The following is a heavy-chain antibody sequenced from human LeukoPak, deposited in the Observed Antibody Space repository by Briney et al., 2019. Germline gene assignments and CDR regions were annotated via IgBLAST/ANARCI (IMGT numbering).Heavy chain of an antibody. CDR3: AKDGAYTSGHMDV. Sequence: GGSLRLSCEASGFTFSDYAMGWVRQAPGKGLEWVSIITDDGYTTYYADSVKGRFTLSRDNSKNTLYLQMNSLRAEDTAVYYCAKDGAYTSGHMDVWGKGTTVIVSS. D-gene: IGHD6-19*01. CDR2: ITDDGYTT. CDR1: GFTFSDYA. V-gene: IGHV3-23*01. J-gene: IGHJ6*03.